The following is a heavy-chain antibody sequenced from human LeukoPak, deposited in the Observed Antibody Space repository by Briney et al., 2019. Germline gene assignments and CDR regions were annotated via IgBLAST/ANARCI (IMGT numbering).Heavy chain of an antibody. J-gene: IGHJ4*02. CDR3: AKASPYSSSWSALDY. Sequence: GGSLRLSCAASGFTFDDYAMHRVRQAPGKGLEWVSGISWNSGSIGYADSVKGRFTISRDNAKNSLYLQMNSLRAEDTALYYCAKASPYSSSWSALDYWGQGTLVTVPS. CDR1: GFTFDDYA. V-gene: IGHV3-9*01. D-gene: IGHD6-13*01. CDR2: ISWNSGSI.